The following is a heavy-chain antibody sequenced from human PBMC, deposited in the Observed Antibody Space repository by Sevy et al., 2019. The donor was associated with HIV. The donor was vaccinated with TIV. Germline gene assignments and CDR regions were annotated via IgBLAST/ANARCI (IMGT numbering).Heavy chain of an antibody. J-gene: IGHJ4*02. CDR1: GFTFSNYG. V-gene: IGHV3-30*18. CDR3: AKDRDRYSGSLCDY. CDR2: ISYDRSNK. Sequence: GGSLRLSCAASGFTFSNYGMHWVRQAPGKGLEWVAVISYDRSNKYYADSVKGRFTISRDNSKNTLYLQMNSLRAEDTALYYCAKDRDRYSGSLCDYWGQGTLVTVSS. D-gene: IGHD1-26*01.